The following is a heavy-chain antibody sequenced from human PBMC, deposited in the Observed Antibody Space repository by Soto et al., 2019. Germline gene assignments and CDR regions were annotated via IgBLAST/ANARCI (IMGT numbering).Heavy chain of an antibody. CDR3: ARGSRGYSYGTLVY. V-gene: IGHV4-59*01. CDR1: GGSISSYY. D-gene: IGHD5-18*01. CDR2: IYYSGST. J-gene: IGHJ4*02. Sequence: PSEPLSLTCTVSGGSISSYYWSWIRQPPGKGLEWIGYIYYSGSTNYNPSLKSRVTISVDTSKNQFSLKLSSVTAADTAVYYCARGSRGYSYGTLVYWGQGTLVTVSS.